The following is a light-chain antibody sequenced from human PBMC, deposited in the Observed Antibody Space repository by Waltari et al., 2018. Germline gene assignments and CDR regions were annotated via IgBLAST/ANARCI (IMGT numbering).Light chain of an antibody. CDR2: DVS. J-gene: IGLJ2*01. Sequence: QSALTQPASVSGSPGQSITISCTGTSSDIGGYNYVSWYQQHPGKAPKVMIYDVSNRPLGVSNRFSGSKSGNTASLTISGLQAEDEADYYCNSYTNNSTLVIFGGGTKLTVL. V-gene: IGLV2-14*03. CDR3: NSYTNNSTLVI. CDR1: SSDIGGYNY.